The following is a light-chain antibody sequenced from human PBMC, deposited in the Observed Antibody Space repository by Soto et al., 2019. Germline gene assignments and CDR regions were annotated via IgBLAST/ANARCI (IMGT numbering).Light chain of an antibody. CDR3: SSYGGRKNFVV. CDR2: EVS. CDR1: SSDIGSYKS. J-gene: IGLJ2*01. V-gene: IGLV2-8*01. Sequence: QSALTQPPSASGSPGQSVTISCIGTSSDIGSYKSVSWYQQNPGRAPKLIIYEVSKRPSGVPDRFSGSKSDNTASLTVSGLQAEDEADYYCSSYGGRKNFVVFGGGTKLTV.